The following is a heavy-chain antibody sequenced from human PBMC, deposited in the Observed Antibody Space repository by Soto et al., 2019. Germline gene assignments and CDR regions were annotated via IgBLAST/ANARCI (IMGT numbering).Heavy chain of an antibody. Sequence: PGGALRLSCAASGFTFSSYSMNWVRQAPGKGLEWVSYISSSSSTIYYADSVKGRFTISRDNAKNSLYLQMNSLRDEDTAVYYCARDRPRSYYYDSSGYSHAFDIWGQGTMVTV. V-gene: IGHV3-48*02. CDR3: ARDRPRSYYYDSSGYSHAFDI. D-gene: IGHD3-22*01. CDR1: GFTFSSYS. J-gene: IGHJ3*02. CDR2: ISSSSSTI.